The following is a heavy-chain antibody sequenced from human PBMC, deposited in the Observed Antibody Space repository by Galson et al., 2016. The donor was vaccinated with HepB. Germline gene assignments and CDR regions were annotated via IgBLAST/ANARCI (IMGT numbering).Heavy chain of an antibody. CDR1: GFSFGRYW. D-gene: IGHD5-12*01. V-gene: IGHV3-74*01. CDR2: IDADGTYM. CDR3: ARDESVQGPTTADY. J-gene: IGHJ4*02. Sequence: SLRLSCAASGFSFGRYWMHWVRQAPGRELEWLSRIDADGTYMIYADSVRDRFTISRDSARNTLYLQMTSLRAEDTAVYYCARDESVQGPTTADYWGQGTLVTVSS.